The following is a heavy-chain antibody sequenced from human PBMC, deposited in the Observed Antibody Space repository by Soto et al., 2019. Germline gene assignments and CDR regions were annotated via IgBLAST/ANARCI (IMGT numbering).Heavy chain of an antibody. D-gene: IGHD3-16*02. J-gene: IGHJ4*02. Sequence: QVQLQQWGAGLLKPSETLSLTCAVYGGSFSGYYWSWIRQPPGKGLEWIGEINHSGSTNYNPSPKSRVTISVDTSKNQFSLKLSSVTAADTAVYYCARGRNYDYVWGSYRRFDYWGQGTLVTVSS. CDR3: ARGRNYDYVWGSYRRFDY. V-gene: IGHV4-34*01. CDR1: GGSFSGYY. CDR2: INHSGST.